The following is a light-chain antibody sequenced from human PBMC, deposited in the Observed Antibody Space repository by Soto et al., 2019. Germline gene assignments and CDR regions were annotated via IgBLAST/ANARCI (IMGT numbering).Light chain of an antibody. CDR1: QSVSSSY. V-gene: IGKV3-20*01. Sequence: EIVLTQSPGTLSLCPGERATLSCRASQSVSSSYLAWYQQKPGQAPRLLIYGASSRATGIPDRFSGSGSGTDFTLTISRLEPEDFAVYYCQQYGSSPGTVGQGTKVDIK. J-gene: IGKJ1*01. CDR3: QQYGSSPGT. CDR2: GAS.